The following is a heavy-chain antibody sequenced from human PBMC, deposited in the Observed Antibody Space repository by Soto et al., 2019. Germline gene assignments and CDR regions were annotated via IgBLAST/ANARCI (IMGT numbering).Heavy chain of an antibody. CDR3: ARGAAAATGYYYYYYGMDV. D-gene: IGHD6-13*01. CDR1: GYTFSSYA. J-gene: IGHJ6*02. CDR2: IIPIFGTA. Sequence: QVQLVQSGAEVKKPGASVKVSCKASGYTFSSYAISWVRQAPGQGLEWMGGIIPIFGTANYAQKFQGRVTITADESTSTAYMELSSLRSEDTAVYYCARGAAAATGYYYYYYGMDVWGQGTTVTVSS. V-gene: IGHV1-69*13.